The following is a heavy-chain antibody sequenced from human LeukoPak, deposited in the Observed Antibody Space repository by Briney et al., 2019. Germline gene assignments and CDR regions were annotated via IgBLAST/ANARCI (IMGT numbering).Heavy chain of an antibody. CDR1: GGSINSNDYY. Sequence: SETLSLTCTVSGGSINSNDYYWVYIRQTPGKGLEWIGSLFYGGGTYYNPSLKSRVTMSADTSKNQFSLKLSSVTAADTAVYYCAREVDDSSGYPFDYWGQGTLVTVSS. V-gene: IGHV4-39*02. D-gene: IGHD3-22*01. CDR3: AREVDDSSGYPFDY. CDR2: LFYGGGT. J-gene: IGHJ4*02.